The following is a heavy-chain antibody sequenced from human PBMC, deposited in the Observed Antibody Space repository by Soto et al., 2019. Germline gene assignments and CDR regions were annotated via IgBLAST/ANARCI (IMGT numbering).Heavy chain of an antibody. J-gene: IGHJ5*02. CDR3: ARLCRYDYIWGSYRLRWFDP. V-gene: IGHV4-34*01. Sequence: TSETLSLTCAVYGGSFSGYYWSWIRQPPGKGLEWIGEINHSGSTNYNPSLKSRVTISVDTSKNQFSLKLSSVTAADTAVYYCARLCRYDYIWGSYRLRWFDPWGQGTLVTVSS. D-gene: IGHD3-16*02. CDR1: GGSFSGYY. CDR2: INHSGST.